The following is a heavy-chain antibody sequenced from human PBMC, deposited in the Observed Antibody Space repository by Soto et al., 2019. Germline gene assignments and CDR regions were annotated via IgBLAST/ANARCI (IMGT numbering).Heavy chain of an antibody. J-gene: IGHJ4*02. CDR1: GFTFSSYS. V-gene: IGHV3-21*01. CDR3: AREESSGWPLDY. CDR2: ISSSSGYI. D-gene: IGHD6-19*01. Sequence: LRLSCAASGFTFSSYSMNWVRQAPGKGLEWVSSISSSSGYIYYADSVKGRFTISRDNAKNSLYLQMNSLRAEDTAVYYCAREESSGWPLDYWGQGTLVTVSS.